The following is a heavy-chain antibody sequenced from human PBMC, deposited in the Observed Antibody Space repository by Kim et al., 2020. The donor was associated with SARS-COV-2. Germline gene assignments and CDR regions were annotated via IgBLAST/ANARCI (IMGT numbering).Heavy chain of an antibody. CDR3: AREGWLVGFDY. Sequence: KDYALPVKSRVTINPDTSKNHFSLQLNSVTPEDTAVYYCAREGWLVGFDYWGQGTLVTVSS. J-gene: IGHJ4*02. V-gene: IGHV6-1*01. D-gene: IGHD6-19*01. CDR2: K.